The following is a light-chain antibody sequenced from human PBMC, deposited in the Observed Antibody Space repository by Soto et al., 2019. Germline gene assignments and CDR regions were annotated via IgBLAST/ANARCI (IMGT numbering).Light chain of an antibody. CDR3: QQSYSTPPIT. CDR2: AAS. Sequence: DIQMTQSPSSLSASVGDRVTITCRASQSISNYLNWYQQKAGKAPKLLIYAASSLQSGVPSRFSGSGSGTDFTLTISSLHNEDFATYYCQQSYSTPPITFGQGTRLEFK. J-gene: IGKJ5*01. CDR1: QSISNY. V-gene: IGKV1-39*01.